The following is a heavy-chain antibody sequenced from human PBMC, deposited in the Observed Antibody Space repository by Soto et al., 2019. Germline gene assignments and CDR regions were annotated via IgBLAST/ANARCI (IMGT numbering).Heavy chain of an antibody. CDR3: ARDRSGSGWFNAFDI. CDR1: GYSVFSSTAA. V-gene: IGHV6-1*01. J-gene: IGHJ3*02. D-gene: IGHD6-19*01. CDR2: TYYRSKWYN. Sequence: SHTLSLTCAISGYSVFSSTAALNWIRQSPSRGLEWLGRTYYRSKWYNDYAVSVKSRITINPGTSKHQFSLQLNSVTPEDTAVYYCARDRSGSGWFNAFDIWGHGTMVTVSS.